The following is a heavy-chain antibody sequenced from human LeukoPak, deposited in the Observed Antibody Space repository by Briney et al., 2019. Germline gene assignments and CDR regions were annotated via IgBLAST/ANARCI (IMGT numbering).Heavy chain of an antibody. CDR2: IFGSGGSA. Sequence: GGSLRLSCVASGFTFNSYAMYWVRQAPGKGLEWISGIFGSGGSAHYADSVKGRFTISRDNAKNTLYLQMNSLRAEDTALYYCVRDRDGYNFWGQGTLVTVSS. J-gene: IGHJ4*02. CDR3: VRDRDGYNF. V-gene: IGHV3-23*01. D-gene: IGHD5-24*01. CDR1: GFTFNSYA.